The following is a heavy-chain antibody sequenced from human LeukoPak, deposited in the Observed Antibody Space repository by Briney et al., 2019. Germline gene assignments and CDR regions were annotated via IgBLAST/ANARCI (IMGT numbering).Heavy chain of an antibody. CDR3: ARWGIAAANPYFDY. Sequence: PGGSLRLSCEASGFTFSTYWMSWVRQAPGKGLEWVANIKQDGSEKYYVDSVKGRFTISRDNAKNSLYLQMNSLRAEDTAVYYCARWGIAAANPYFDYWGQGTLVTVSS. CDR2: IKQDGSEK. J-gene: IGHJ4*02. V-gene: IGHV3-7*01. CDR1: GFTFSTYW. D-gene: IGHD6-13*01.